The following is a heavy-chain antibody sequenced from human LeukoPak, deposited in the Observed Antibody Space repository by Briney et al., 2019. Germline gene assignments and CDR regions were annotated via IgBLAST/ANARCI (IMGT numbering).Heavy chain of an antibody. CDR2: INPNSGGT. D-gene: IGHD2-15*01. CDR1: GYTFTGYY. Sequence: ASVKVSCKASGYTFTGYYMHWVRQAPGQGLEWMGWINPNSGGTNYAQKFQGRVTMTRDTSISTAYMELSRLRSDDTAVYYCARELRLSVVVVAATGFDYWGQGTLVTVSS. V-gene: IGHV1-2*02. CDR3: ARELRLSVVVVAATGFDY. J-gene: IGHJ4*02.